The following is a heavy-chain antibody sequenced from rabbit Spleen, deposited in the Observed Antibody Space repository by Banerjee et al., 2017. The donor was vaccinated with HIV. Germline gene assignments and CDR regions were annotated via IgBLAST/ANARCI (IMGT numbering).Heavy chain of an antibody. J-gene: IGHJ4*01. D-gene: IGHD1-1*01. CDR1: GFSFNDDYV. CDR2: INTWSNRP. CDR3: ARDLVAVIGWNFNL. Sequence: EQLEESGGDLVKPEGSLTLPCTASGFSFNDDYVMCWVRQAPGKGLKWIACINTWSNRPVYASWAKGRFTMSKTSSTTVTLEMTSLTAADTATYFCARDLVAVIGWNFNLWGQGTLVTVS. V-gene: IGHV1S45*01.